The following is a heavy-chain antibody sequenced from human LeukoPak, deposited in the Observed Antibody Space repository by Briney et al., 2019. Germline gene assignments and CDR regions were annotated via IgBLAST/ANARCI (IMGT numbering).Heavy chain of an antibody. CDR1: GFTFSSYS. CDR2: ISSSSSYI. J-gene: IGHJ4*02. D-gene: IGHD2-2*01. Sequence: GGSLRLPCAASGFTFSSYSMNWVRQAPGKGLEWVSSISSSSSYIYYADSVKGRFTISRDNAKNSLYLQMNSLRAEDTAVYYCARDSPVAAAMDYWGQGTLVTVSS. CDR3: ARDSPVAAAMDY. V-gene: IGHV3-21*01.